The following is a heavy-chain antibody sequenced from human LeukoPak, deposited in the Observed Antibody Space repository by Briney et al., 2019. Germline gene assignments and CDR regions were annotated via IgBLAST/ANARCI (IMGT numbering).Heavy chain of an antibody. D-gene: IGHD4-23*01. CDR3: ARGHYGGNRYFDI. V-gene: IGHV1-8*01. CDR2: IHPNSGKT. CDR1: GYTFRSYE. J-gene: IGHJ4*02. Sequence: RASVKVSCKASGYTFRSYEINWVRQAPGQGLAWVGWIHPNSGKTGYAQKFQGRVTMTRDTSTETAFMELSSLKFDDTAIFYCARGHYGGNRYFDIWGQGTLVTVSS.